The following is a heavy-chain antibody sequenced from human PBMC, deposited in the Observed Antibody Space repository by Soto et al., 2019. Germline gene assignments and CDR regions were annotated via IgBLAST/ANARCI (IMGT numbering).Heavy chain of an antibody. V-gene: IGHV3-23*01. J-gene: IGHJ4*02. D-gene: IGHD2-15*01. CDR2: ISGSGGST. CDR3: AKDLNIVVVVAATLLFDY. Sequence: GGSLRLSCAASGFTFSSYAMSWVRQAPGKGLEWVSAISGSGGSTYYADSVKGRFTISRDNSKNTLYLQMNSLRAEDTAVYYCAKDLNIVVVVAATLLFDYWGQGTLVTVSS. CDR1: GFTFSSYA.